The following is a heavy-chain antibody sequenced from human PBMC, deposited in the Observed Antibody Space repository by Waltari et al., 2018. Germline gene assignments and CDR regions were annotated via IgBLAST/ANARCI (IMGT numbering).Heavy chain of an antibody. J-gene: IGHJ5*02. CDR3: ARALRGCSTSSCYLDP. D-gene: IGHD2-2*01. CDR1: GASVSSDNW. V-gene: IGHV4-4*02. Sequence: QVQLQESGPGLVKPSGTLSLTCAVSGASVSSDNWWNWVRQAPGKGLEWIGEILHTGNTNYNQSLKSRVTISLDKSKNQCSLMMTSVTAADTAVYYCARALRGCSTSSCYLDPWGQGTLVAVSS. CDR2: ILHTGNT.